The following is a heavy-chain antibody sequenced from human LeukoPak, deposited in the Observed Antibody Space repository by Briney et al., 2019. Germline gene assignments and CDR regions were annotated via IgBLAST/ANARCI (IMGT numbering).Heavy chain of an antibody. V-gene: IGHV4-61*02. CDR2: IYTSGST. D-gene: IGHD6-13*01. CDR3: ATDSIAAAGTWGYYYYGMDV. CDR1: GGSISSGSYY. Sequence: SQTLSLTCTVSGGSISSGSYYWSWIRQPAGKGLEWIGRIYTSGSTNYNPSLKSRVTISVDTSKNQFSLKLSSVTAADTAVYYCATDSIAAAGTWGYYYYGMDVWGKGTTVTVSS. J-gene: IGHJ6*04.